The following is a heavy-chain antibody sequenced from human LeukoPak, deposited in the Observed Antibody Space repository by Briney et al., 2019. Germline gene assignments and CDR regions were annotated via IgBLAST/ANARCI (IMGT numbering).Heavy chain of an antibody. V-gene: IGHV4-38-2*02. J-gene: IGHJ4*02. CDR1: GYSISTGYY. CDR2: FYHGGST. Sequence: SETLSLTCTVSGYSISTGYYWDWIRQPPGRGLEWIGTFYHGGSTSSNPSLKSRVTISVDTSKNQFSPNLTSVTAADTAVYYCARAMSIAARPQTIFDYWGQGTLVTVSS. CDR3: ARAMSIAARPQTIFDY. D-gene: IGHD6-6*01.